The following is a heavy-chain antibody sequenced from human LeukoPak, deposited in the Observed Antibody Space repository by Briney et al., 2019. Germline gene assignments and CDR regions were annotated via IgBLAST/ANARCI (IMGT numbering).Heavy chain of an antibody. CDR2: ISAYNGNT. D-gene: IGHD3-10*01. J-gene: IGHJ3*02. Sequence: GASVKVSCKASGYTFTSYGISWVRQAHGQGLEWMGWISAYNGNTNYAQKLQGRVTMTTDTSTSTAYMELRSLRSDDTAVYYCARDMVRGVITPSDAFDIWGQGTMVTVSS. V-gene: IGHV1-18*01. CDR3: ARDMVRGVITPSDAFDI. CDR1: GYTFTSYG.